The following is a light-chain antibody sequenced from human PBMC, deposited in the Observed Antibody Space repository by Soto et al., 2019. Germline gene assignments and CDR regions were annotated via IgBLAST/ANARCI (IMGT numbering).Light chain of an antibody. CDR3: QSYDSSLSGAV. CDR2: GNS. V-gene: IGLV1-40*01. Sequence: QSVLTQPPSVSGAPGQRVTISCTGSSSNIGAGYDVHWYQQLPGTAPKLLIYGNSNRTSGVPDRFSGSKSGASASLAITGSKAEDEADNYCQSYDSSLSGAVFGGGTKLTVL. J-gene: IGLJ2*01. CDR1: SSNIGAGYD.